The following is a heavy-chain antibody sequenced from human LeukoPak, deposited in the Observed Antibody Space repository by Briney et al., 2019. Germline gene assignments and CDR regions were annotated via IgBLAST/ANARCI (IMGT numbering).Heavy chain of an antibody. V-gene: IGHV1-69*05. CDR3: ARDGYCSGGSCYSLDY. CDR2: IIPIFGTA. Sequence: SVKVSCKASGGTFSSYAISWERQAPGQGLEWMGRIIPIFGTANYAQKFQGRVTITTDESTSTAYMELSSLRSEDTAVYYCARDGYCSGGSCYSLDYWGQGTLVTVSS. D-gene: IGHD2-15*01. J-gene: IGHJ4*02. CDR1: GGTFSSYA.